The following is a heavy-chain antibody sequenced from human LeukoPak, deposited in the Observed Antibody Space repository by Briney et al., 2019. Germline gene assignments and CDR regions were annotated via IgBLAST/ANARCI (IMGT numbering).Heavy chain of an antibody. CDR2: ISGSGDST. J-gene: IGHJ1*01. CDR1: GFTFSSYA. V-gene: IGHV3-23*01. CDR3: AKLQYYYDSSGYF. Sequence: GGSLRLSCAASGFTFSSYAMSWVRQAPGKGLEWVSAISGSGDSTYYGDSVKGRFTISRDNSKNTLYLQMNSLRAEDTAVYYCAKLQYYYDSSGYFWGQGTLVTASS. D-gene: IGHD3-22*01.